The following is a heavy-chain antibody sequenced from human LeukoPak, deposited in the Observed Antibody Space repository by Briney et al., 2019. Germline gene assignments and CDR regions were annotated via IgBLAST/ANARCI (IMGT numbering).Heavy chain of an antibody. CDR2: INHSGST. J-gene: IGHJ2*01. Sequence: KSSETLSLTCAVYGGSFSGYYWSWIRQPPGKGLEWIGEINHSGSTNYNPSLKSRVTISVDTSKNQFSLKLSSVAAADTAVYYCARGRGYCSSTSCYGLYWYFDLWGRGTLVTVSS. D-gene: IGHD2-2*01. CDR3: ARGRGYCSSTSCYGLYWYFDL. V-gene: IGHV4-34*01. CDR1: GGSFSGYY.